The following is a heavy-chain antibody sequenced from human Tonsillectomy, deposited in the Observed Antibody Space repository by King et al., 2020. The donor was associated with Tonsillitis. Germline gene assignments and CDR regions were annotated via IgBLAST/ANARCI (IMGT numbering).Heavy chain of an antibody. CDR2: ITPSGSDT. CDR1: GFSFSDFY. V-gene: IGHV3-11*05. Sequence: VQLVESGGGLVRPGGSLRLSCAVSGFSFSDFYMSWIRQAPGKGLEWVSYITPSGSDTKYADSVKGRFTISRDNAQNSLYLQMNSLRAEDTAVYYCAKGHLFVDWGQGTLVTASS. J-gene: IGHJ4*02. CDR3: AKGHLFVD.